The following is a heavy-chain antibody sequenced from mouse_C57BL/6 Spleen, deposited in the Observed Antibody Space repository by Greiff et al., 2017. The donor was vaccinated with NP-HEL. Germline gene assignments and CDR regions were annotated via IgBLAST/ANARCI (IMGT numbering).Heavy chain of an antibody. J-gene: IGHJ4*01. V-gene: IGHV1-59*01. CDR1: GYTFTSYW. CDR2: IDPSDSYT. Sequence: VQLQQPGAELVRPGTSVKLSCKASGYTFTSYWMHWVTQRPGQGLEWIGVIDPSDSYTNYNQKFKGKATLTVDTSSSTAYMQLSSLTSEDSAVYYCARGDSSGYDYAMDYWGQGTSVTVSS. D-gene: IGHD3-2*02. CDR3: ARGDSSGYDYAMDY.